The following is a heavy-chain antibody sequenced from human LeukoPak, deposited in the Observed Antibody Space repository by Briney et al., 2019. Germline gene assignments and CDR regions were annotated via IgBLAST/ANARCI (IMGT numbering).Heavy chain of an antibody. Sequence: GASVKVSCKASGYTFTSYDINWVRQATGQGLEWMGWMNPNSGNTGYAQKFQGRVTMTRNTSISTAYMELSCLRSEDTAVYYCARKVLRFLEWPRGYYYYMDVWGKGTTVTVSS. D-gene: IGHD3-3*01. CDR3: ARKVLRFLEWPRGYYYYMDV. CDR2: MNPNSGNT. CDR1: GYTFTSYD. V-gene: IGHV1-8*01. J-gene: IGHJ6*03.